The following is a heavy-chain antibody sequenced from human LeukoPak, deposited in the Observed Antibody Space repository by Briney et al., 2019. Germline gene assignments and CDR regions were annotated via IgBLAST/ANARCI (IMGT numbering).Heavy chain of an antibody. CDR2: INPNSGGT. V-gene: IGHV1/OR15-1*04. CDR1: GYIFTDYY. J-gene: IGHJ4*02. Sequence: ASVKVSCKASGYIFTDYYMHWVRQAPGQELGWMGRINPNSGGTNYAQKFQGRVTMTRDTSISTAYMELSRLRSDDTAVYYCASSDSSGYYFPFDYWGQGTLVTVSS. CDR3: ASSDSSGYYFPFDY. D-gene: IGHD3-22*01.